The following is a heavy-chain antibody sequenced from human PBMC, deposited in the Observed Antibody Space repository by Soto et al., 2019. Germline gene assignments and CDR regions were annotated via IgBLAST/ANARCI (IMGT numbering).Heavy chain of an antibody. CDR1: GGAISSSSYF. Sequence: QLQLQESGPGLLRPSETLSLTCNVSGGAISSSSYFWAWVRQPPGKTLEWIGHILYSGTTHYNESHNSRVTICVDTSKNQFSLRLNSVTPADTAVYYCARGGGYYGVLFDYWGQGTLVPVSS. J-gene: IGHJ4*02. D-gene: IGHD4-17*01. CDR3: ARGGGYYGVLFDY. V-gene: IGHV4-39*01. CDR2: ILYSGTT.